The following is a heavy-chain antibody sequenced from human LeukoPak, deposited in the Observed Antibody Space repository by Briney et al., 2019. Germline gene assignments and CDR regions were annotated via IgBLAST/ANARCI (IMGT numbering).Heavy chain of an antibody. V-gene: IGHV3-74*01. CDR3: ARGFASSRHFDY. CDR1: GFTFSSFW. Sequence: PGGSLRLSCAASGFTFSSFWMHWVRQAPGKGLVWVSRINSDGTGASYADSVKGRFTISRDNAKNTLHLQMNSLRAEDTAVYYCARGFASSRHFDYWGQGSLVTVSS. D-gene: IGHD6-13*01. J-gene: IGHJ4*02. CDR2: INSDGTGA.